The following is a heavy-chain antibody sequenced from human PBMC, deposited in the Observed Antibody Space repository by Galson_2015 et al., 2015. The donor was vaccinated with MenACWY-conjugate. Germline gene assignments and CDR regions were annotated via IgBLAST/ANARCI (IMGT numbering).Heavy chain of an antibody. J-gene: IGHJ5*02. D-gene: IGHD4-17*01. CDR2: INHSGSA. CDR3: ARGHGDYGDYHHWFDP. CDR1: GGSFRGYY. Sequence: SETLSLTCAVYGGSFRGYYWNWVRQSPGKGLEWIGQINHSGSANYNPSLKSRVTISVDTSKNQFSLKLSSVTAADTAKYFCARGHGDYGDYHHWFDPWGQETLVTVSS. V-gene: IGHV4-34*01.